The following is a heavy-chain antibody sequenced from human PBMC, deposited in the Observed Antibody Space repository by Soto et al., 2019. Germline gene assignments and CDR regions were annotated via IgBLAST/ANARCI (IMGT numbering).Heavy chain of an antibody. Sequence: VRLVQSGAEMKKPGSSVKVSCKASGGTFSNFAISWVRQAPGQGLEWLGAIIPVYSTPKYEPKFQGRVTISADESTSTAYMELSSLRSEDTAVYYCANDYNSGFFIGYYGLDVWGPGTTVTVSS. CDR3: ANDYNSGFFIGYYGLDV. CDR1: GGTFSNFA. CDR2: IIPVYSTP. D-gene: IGHD6-19*01. V-gene: IGHV1-69*01. J-gene: IGHJ6*02.